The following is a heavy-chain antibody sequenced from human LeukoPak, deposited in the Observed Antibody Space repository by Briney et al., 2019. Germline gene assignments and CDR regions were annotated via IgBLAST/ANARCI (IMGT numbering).Heavy chain of an antibody. V-gene: IGHV4-59*08. CDR3: ARQLDYYDGSGEYYFDY. J-gene: IGHJ4*02. D-gene: IGHD3-22*01. CDR1: GFSISSYY. Sequence: PGGTLSLSCTVSGFSISSYYLSWIRQAPGKGLEWIGYIYYSGSTNYNASLKSRVTISVDTSKTHFSLKLSSVTAADTAVYYCARQLDYYDGSGEYYFDYWGQGTLVTVSS. CDR2: IYYSGST.